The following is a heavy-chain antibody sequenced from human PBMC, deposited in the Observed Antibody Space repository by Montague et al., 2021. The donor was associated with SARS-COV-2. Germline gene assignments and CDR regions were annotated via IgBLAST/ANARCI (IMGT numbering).Heavy chain of an antibody. CDR2: ISGDGATA. CDR1: GFTFGDYA. Sequence: SLRLSCAASGFTFGDYAINWVRQAPGKGLEWVASISGDGATAYYAESVLGRFAVSRDNSKNTVLLQMDSLRVKDAAVYYCAKALYSGGFFFESGSDFWGQGTLVTVSS. CDR3: AKALYSGGFFFESGSDF. J-gene: IGHJ4*02. D-gene: IGHD1-26*01. V-gene: IGHV3-23*01.